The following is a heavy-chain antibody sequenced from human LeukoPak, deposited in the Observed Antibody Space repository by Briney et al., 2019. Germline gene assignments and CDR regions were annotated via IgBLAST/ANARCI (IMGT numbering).Heavy chain of an antibody. V-gene: IGHV3-48*03. CDR1: GFTFSSYE. CDR2: ISSSGSTI. J-gene: IGHJ4*01. Sequence: GSLRLSCAASGFTFSSYEMNWVRQAPGKGLEWVSYISSSGSTIYYADSVRGRFTIFRDNAKDSVYLQMNSLRAEDSATYYCVREGFYFFDFWGQGTLVTVSS. CDR3: VREGFYFFDF.